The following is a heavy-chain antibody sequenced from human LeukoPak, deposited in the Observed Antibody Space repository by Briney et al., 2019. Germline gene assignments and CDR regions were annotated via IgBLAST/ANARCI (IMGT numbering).Heavy chain of an antibody. D-gene: IGHD1-26*01. Sequence: GGSLRLSCAASGFTFSNYYMSWVRQALGKGLEWVANIKQDGSDKSYVDSVKGRFTISRDNAENSLYLQMNSLRAEDTAVYFCARDREVGATIHDYWGQGTLVTVSS. CDR3: ARDREVGATIHDY. J-gene: IGHJ4*02. V-gene: IGHV3-7*01. CDR1: GFTFSNYY. CDR2: IKQDGSDK.